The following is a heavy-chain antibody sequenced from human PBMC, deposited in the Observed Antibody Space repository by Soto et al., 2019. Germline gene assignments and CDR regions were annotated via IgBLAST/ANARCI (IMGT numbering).Heavy chain of an antibody. Sequence: GSLRLSCAASGFSFSDYAMIWVRQAPGKGLEWVSGLYGSGGGIHYADSVKGRFTISRDNYANSVYLQMNSLRVEDTAIYYCAKDAVSRDGVWLAHDWGQGTVVTVSS. J-gene: IGHJ1*01. CDR3: AKDAVSRDGVWLAHD. CDR2: LYGSGGGI. CDR1: GFSFSDYA. V-gene: IGHV3-23*01. D-gene: IGHD5-12*01.